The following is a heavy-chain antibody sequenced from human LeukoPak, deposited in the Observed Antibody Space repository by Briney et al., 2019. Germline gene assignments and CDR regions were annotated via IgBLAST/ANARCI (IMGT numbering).Heavy chain of an antibody. D-gene: IGHD3-3*01. CDR3: GGGFGAFWSGCDAFDI. Sequence: WETLSLTCTASGGSIRSYYWSWIRQPPGKGLEWMADIYYSGSTNYNPSPKNRVTITLDTSKNHISLKLSSVTAADTAVDYYGGGFGAFWSGCDAFDIWGQGTMVTVSS. J-gene: IGHJ3*02. V-gene: IGHV4-59*01. CDR2: IYYSGST. CDR1: GGSIRSYY.